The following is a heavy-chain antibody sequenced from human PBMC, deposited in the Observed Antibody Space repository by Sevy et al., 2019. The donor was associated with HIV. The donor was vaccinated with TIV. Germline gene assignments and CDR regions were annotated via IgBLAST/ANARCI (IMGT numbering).Heavy chain of an antibody. V-gene: IGHV5-51*01. J-gene: IGHJ5*02. CDR2: IYPGDSDT. CDR3: ARYGSSNEDRYNWFDP. Sequence: GESLKISCKGSGYSFTSYWIAWVRQMPGKGLEWMGIIYPGDSDTRYCPSFQGQVTISADKSISTAYLQWSSLKASDTAMYYCARYGSSNEDRYNWFDPWGRGSLVTVSS. CDR1: GYSFTSYW. D-gene: IGHD2-2*01.